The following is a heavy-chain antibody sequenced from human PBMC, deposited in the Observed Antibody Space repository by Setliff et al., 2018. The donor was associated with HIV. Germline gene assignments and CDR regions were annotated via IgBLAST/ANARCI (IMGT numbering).Heavy chain of an antibody. V-gene: IGHV3-33*06. CDR3: AKDEGIAAAGSDY. D-gene: IGHD6-13*01. Sequence: GGSLRLSCAASGFTFSSYGMHWVRQAPGKGLEWVAVIWYDGSNKYYADSVKGRFTISRDNSKNTLYLQMDSLRAEDTAVYYCAKDEGIAAAGSDYWGQGTQVTVSS. CDR2: IWYDGSNK. J-gene: IGHJ4*02. CDR1: GFTFSSYG.